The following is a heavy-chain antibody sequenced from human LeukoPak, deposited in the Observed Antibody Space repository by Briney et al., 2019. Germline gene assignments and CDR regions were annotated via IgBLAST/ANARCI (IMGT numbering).Heavy chain of an antibody. CDR3: ARRLTQYDCFDP. V-gene: IGHV6-1*01. D-gene: IGHD2-2*01. Sequence: KTSQTLSLTCAISGDSVSSNSATWNWIRQSPSRGLEWLGRTYYRSKWYNDYAVSVKSRITINPDTSKNQFSLHLNSVTPEDTAVYYCARRLTQYDCFDPWGQGILVTVSS. CDR2: TYYRSKWYN. J-gene: IGHJ5*02. CDR1: GDSVSSNSAT.